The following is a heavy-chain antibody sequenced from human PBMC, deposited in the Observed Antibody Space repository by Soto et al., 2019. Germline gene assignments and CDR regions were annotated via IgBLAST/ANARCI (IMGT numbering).Heavy chain of an antibody. J-gene: IGHJ6*02. D-gene: IGHD1-26*01. CDR1: GFTFSSYG. V-gene: IGHV3-30*18. CDR2: ISYDGSNK. CDR3: AKPSYSGSYYYYYGMDV. Sequence: QLQLVEWGGGVVQPGRSLRLSCAASGFTFSSYGMHWVRQAPGKGLEWVAVISYDGSNKYYADSVKGRFTISRDNSKNTLYLQMNSLRAEDTAVYYCAKPSYSGSYYYYYGMDVWGQGTTVTVSS.